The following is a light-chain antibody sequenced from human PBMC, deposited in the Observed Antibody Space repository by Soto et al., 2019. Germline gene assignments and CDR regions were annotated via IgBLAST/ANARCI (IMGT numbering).Light chain of an antibody. CDR3: QQRSNWPIT. Sequence: EIVLTHSPATLSLSPGETATLFFGVRQSVSTNYVAWYQQKPGLAPRLLIYDASSRAAGISHRFSGSGSGTDFTLTISSLEPEDFALYYCQQRSNWPITFGQGTRLEI. CDR2: DAS. V-gene: IGKV3D-20*02. J-gene: IGKJ5*01. CDR1: QSVSTNY.